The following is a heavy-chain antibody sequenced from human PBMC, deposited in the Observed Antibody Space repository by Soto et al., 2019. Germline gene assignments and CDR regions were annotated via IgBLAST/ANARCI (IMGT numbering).Heavy chain of an antibody. CDR1: GYTLTRHY. V-gene: IGHV1-2*02. J-gene: IGHJ6*02. CDR3: ARERYQVISDGMDV. D-gene: IGHD2-2*01. Sequence: GASVKVSCKASGYTLTRHYIHRVREAPGQGLEWMGWINPQTGGTSYAQKFQGRVTLSRDTSINTAYLELSRLTFDDAAVYFCARERYQVISDGMDVWGQGTTVTVS. CDR2: INPQTGGT.